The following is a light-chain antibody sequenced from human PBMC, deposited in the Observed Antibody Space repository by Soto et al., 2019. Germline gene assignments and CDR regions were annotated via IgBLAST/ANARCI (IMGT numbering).Light chain of an antibody. Sequence: QSVLTQPASVSGSPEQSITISCTGTSSDVGAYNLVSLYQQLPRKAPRLIIYEGTKRPSIISHRFSGTKSDNTASLTISGLRAEDEAHYHCCSYAGSRTVVFGGGTKVTVL. CDR3: CSYAGSRTVV. J-gene: IGLJ2*01. V-gene: IGLV2-23*01. CDR2: EGT. CDR1: SSDVGAYNL.